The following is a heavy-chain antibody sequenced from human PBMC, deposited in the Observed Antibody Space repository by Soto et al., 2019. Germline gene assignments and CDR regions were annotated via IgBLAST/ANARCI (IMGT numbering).Heavy chain of an antibody. V-gene: IGHV3-21*01. J-gene: IGHJ3*02. D-gene: IGHD4-17*01. CDR2: ISSSSSYI. CDR1: GFTFSSYS. Sequence: GGSLRLSCAASGFTFSSYSMNWVRQAPGKGLEWVSSISSSSSYIYYADSVKGRFTISRDNAKNSLYLQMNSLRAEDTAVYYCAKETSNYGDYGDAFDIWGQGTMVTVSS. CDR3: AKETSNYGDYGDAFDI.